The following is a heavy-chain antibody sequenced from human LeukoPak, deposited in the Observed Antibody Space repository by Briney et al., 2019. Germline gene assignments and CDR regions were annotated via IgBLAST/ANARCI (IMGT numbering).Heavy chain of an antibody. V-gene: IGHV4-39*07. J-gene: IGHJ2*01. Sequence: PSETLSLTCTVSGFSISSSSYYWGWLRQPPGKGLEWIGRIYTSGSTNYNPSLKSRVTMSVDTSKNQFSLKLSSVTAADTAVYYCARDPGDSYWYFDLWGRGTLVTVSS. CDR1: GFSISSSSYY. CDR3: ARDPGDSYWYFDL. CDR2: IYTSGST. D-gene: IGHD1-14*01.